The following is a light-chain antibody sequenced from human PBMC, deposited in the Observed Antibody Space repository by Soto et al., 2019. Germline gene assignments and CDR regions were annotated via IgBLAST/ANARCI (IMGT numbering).Light chain of an antibody. CDR2: DAS. CDR1: QSVSSY. CDR3: QQRSNWPPRFT. Sequence: EIVLTQSPATLYLSPGERATLSCRASQSVSSYLACYQQKPGQAPRLLIYDASNRATGIPARFSGSGSGTDFTLTISSLEPEDFAVYYCQQRSNWPPRFTFGPGTKVDIK. V-gene: IGKV3-11*01. J-gene: IGKJ3*01.